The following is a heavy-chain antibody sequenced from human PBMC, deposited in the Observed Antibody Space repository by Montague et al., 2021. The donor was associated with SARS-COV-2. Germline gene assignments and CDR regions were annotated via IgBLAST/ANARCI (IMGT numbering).Heavy chain of an antibody. CDR2: IYYTGRT. CDR1: GGSISSSDYY. Sequence: SETLSLTCTVSGGSISSSDYYWGWIRQPPGKELEWIGSIYYTGRTYYKPSLKSRVTMSVNTSENQFSLKLTSVTVADTALYYCARYGGVNGFDPWGQGTLVSVSS. J-gene: IGHJ5*02. V-gene: IGHV4-39*01. D-gene: IGHD3-10*01. CDR3: ARYGGVNGFDP.